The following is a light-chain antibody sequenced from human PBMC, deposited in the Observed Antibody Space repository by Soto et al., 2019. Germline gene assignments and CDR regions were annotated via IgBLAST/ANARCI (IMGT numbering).Light chain of an antibody. CDR2: TAS. CDR3: IQHDSYPIT. J-gene: IGKJ5*01. Sequence: DIQMTQSPSAMSASVGDRVTITCRASQGIGNYLAWFQQTPGKVHKRLIYTASSLEGGVPSRFSGSGSGTEFTLTIRSLQPEDFATYYCIQHDSYPITFGQGTRLEIK. V-gene: IGKV1-17*03. CDR1: QGIGNY.